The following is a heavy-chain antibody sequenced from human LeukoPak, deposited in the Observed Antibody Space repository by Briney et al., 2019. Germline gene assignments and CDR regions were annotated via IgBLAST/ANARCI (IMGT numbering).Heavy chain of an antibody. D-gene: IGHD1-14*01. Sequence: GGSLRLSCAASGFTVITNDMTWVRQAPGKGLESVSVLYSDGNTKYADSVQGRFTISRDNSKNTLYLEMNSLSPDDTAVYYCARGVEPLAANTLAYWGQGTLVTVSS. J-gene: IGHJ4*02. V-gene: IGHV3-53*01. CDR2: LYSDGNT. CDR1: GFTVITND. CDR3: ARGVEPLAANTLAY.